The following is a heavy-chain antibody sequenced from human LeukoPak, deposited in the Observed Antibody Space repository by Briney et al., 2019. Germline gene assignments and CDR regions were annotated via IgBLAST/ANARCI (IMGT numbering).Heavy chain of an antibody. D-gene: IGHD3-22*01. Sequence: GASAKVSCKASGGTFSSYAISWVRQAPGQGLEWMGRIIPIFGTANYAQKFQGRVTITTDESTSTAYMELSSLRSEDTAVYYCAREPRYYYDSSGCLGYWGQGTLVTVSS. J-gene: IGHJ4*02. CDR2: IIPIFGTA. CDR1: GGTFSSYA. V-gene: IGHV1-69*05. CDR3: AREPRYYYDSSGCLGY.